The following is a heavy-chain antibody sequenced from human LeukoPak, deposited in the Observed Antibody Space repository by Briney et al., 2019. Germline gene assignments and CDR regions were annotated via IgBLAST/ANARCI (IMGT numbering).Heavy chain of an antibody. Sequence: SETLSLTCTVSGGSISSGSYYWSWIRQPAGEGLEWIGRIYTSGSTNYNPSLKSRVTISVDTSKNQFSLKLSSVTAADTAVYYCAGLNYGSGSSFDYWGQGTLVTVSS. J-gene: IGHJ4*02. CDR3: AGLNYGSGSSFDY. V-gene: IGHV4-61*02. D-gene: IGHD3-10*01. CDR2: IYTSGST. CDR1: GGSISSGSYY.